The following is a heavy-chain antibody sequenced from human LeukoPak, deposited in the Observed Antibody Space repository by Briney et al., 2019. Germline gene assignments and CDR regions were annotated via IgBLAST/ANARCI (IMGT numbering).Heavy chain of an antibody. Sequence: RASVKVSCKASGYTFTSYGFSWVRQAPGQGLEWVGWISGHDGNTKYAQKYQGRVTMTTETSTSTAYMELSSLGSDDTAVYYCVRDAYGSGKGFFDYWGQGTLVTVSS. CDR1: GYTFTSYG. CDR3: VRDAYGSGKGFFDY. J-gene: IGHJ4*02. CDR2: ISGHDGNT. D-gene: IGHD3-10*01. V-gene: IGHV1-18*01.